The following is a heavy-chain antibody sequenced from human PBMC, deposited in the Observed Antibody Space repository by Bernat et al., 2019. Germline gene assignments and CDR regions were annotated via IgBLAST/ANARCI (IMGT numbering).Heavy chain of an antibody. Sequence: QVQLVQSGAEVKKPGASVKVSCKASGYTFGSYAMHWVRQAPGQRLEWMGWISTGTGNTKYSQKFQGRVTLTRDTSASTAYMELSSLRSEDTAVYYCARDSGYNTGGADYWGQGTLVTVSS. D-gene: IGHD5-24*01. CDR2: ISTGTGNT. CDR3: ARDSGYNTGGADY. J-gene: IGHJ4*02. CDR1: GYTFGSYA. V-gene: IGHV1-3*04.